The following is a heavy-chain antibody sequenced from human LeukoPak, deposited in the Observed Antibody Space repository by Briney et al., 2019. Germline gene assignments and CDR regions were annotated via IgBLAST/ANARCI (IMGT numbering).Heavy chain of an antibody. CDR3: ARVALLYSGSSSEDWFDP. CDR1: GYTFTSYG. CDR2: ISAYNGNT. D-gene: IGHD1-26*01. Sequence: PKASAKVSCKASGYTFTSYGISWVRQAPGQGLEWMGWISAYNGNTNYAQKLQGRVTMTTDTSTSTAYMELRSLRSDDTAVHYCARVALLYSGSSSEDWFDPWGQGTLVTVSS. V-gene: IGHV1-18*01. J-gene: IGHJ5*02.